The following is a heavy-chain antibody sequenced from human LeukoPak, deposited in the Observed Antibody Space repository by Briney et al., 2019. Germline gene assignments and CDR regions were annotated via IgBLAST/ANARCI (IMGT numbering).Heavy chain of an antibody. V-gene: IGHV3-23*01. D-gene: IGHD3-10*01. J-gene: IGHJ4*02. CDR1: GFTFSSYP. Sequence: PTGGSLRLSCAASGFTFSSYPMSWIRQAPGKGLEWISVISYSGATTYADSVKGRFTISRDNSKNTLYLQMNSLRAEDTAVYYCAKSLLERLLYGANGYWGQGTLVTASA. CDR3: AKSLLERLLYGANGY. CDR2: ISYSGAT.